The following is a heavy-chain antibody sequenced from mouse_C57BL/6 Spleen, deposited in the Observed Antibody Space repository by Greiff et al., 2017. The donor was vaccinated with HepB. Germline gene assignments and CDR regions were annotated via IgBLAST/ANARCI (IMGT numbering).Heavy chain of an antibody. CDR2: IEPNSGGT. Sequence: QVQLQQSGAELVKPGASVKLSCKASGYTFTSYWMHWVKQRPGRGLEWIGRIEPNSGGTKYNEKFKSKATLTVDKPSSTAYMQLSSLTSEDSAVYYCARDDGYPFDDWGQGTTLTVSS. D-gene: IGHD2-3*01. CDR3: ARDDGYPFDD. J-gene: IGHJ2*01. CDR1: GYTFTSYW. V-gene: IGHV1-72*01.